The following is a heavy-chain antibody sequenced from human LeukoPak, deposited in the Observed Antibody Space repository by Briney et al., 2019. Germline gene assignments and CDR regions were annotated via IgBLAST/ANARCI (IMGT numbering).Heavy chain of an antibody. Sequence: GGSLRLSCAASGFTVSSNYMSWVRQAPGKGLEWVSVIYSGGSTYYADSVKGRFTISRDNSKNTLYLQMNSLRAEDTAVYYCARDAPGYTGSDYWGQGTLVTVSS. J-gene: IGHJ4*02. CDR2: IYSGGST. CDR3: ARDAPGYTGSDY. D-gene: IGHD6-13*01. CDR1: GFTVSSNY. V-gene: IGHV3-53*01.